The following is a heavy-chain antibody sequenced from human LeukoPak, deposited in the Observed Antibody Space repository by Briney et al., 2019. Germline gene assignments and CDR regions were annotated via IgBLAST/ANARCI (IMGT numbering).Heavy chain of an antibody. J-gene: IGHJ4*02. D-gene: IGHD3-22*01. CDR3: AKTMIVVVTHINYFDY. V-gene: IGHV3-23*01. CDR1: GFTFSTYA. CDR2: ISGSGGST. Sequence: GGSLRLSCAASGFTFSTYALTWVRQAPGKGLEWVSGISGSGGSTYYADSVKGRFTISRDNSKNTLYLQMNSLRAEDTAVYYCAKTMIVVVTHINYFDYWGQGTLVTVSS.